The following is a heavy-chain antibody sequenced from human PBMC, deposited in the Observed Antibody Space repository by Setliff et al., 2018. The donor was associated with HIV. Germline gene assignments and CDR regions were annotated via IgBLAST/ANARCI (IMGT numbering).Heavy chain of an antibody. V-gene: IGHV3-7*03. D-gene: IGHD3-9*01. J-gene: IGHJ4*02. CDR3: AREGSGFLDY. Sequence: LRLSCAASGFTFSTYWMSWVRQAPGKGLEWVANINQDGSERYYVDSVKGRFTISRDNAKNSLYLQMNSLRAEDTAVYFCAREGSGFLDYWGQGTLVTVS. CDR1: GFTFSTYW. CDR2: INQDGSER.